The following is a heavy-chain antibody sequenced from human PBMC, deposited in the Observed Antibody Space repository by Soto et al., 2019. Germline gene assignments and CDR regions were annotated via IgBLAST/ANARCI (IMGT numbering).Heavy chain of an antibody. CDR2: IYSGGST. CDR3: ARATIFGVEKFQTYYYYGMDV. J-gene: IGHJ6*02. D-gene: IGHD3-3*01. Sequence: GGSLRLSCAASGFTVSSNYMSWVRQAPGKGLEWVSVIYSGGSTYYADSVKGRFTISRDNSKNTLYLQMNSLRAEDTAVYYCARATIFGVEKFQTYYYYGMDVWGQGTTVTVSS. V-gene: IGHV3-53*01. CDR1: GFTVSSNY.